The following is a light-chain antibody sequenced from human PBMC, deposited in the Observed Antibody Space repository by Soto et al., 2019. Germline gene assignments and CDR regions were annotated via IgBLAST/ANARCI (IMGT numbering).Light chain of an antibody. CDR2: AAS. Sequence: IQMTPSPSPLSAAVGDRVTLTFRASQGISSWLAWYQQKPGKAPKLLIYAASSLQSGVPSRFSGSGSGTDFTLTISSLQSEDFATYYCRQANSFPLTFGGGTKVDIK. CDR1: QGISSW. CDR3: RQANSFPLT. J-gene: IGKJ4*01. V-gene: IGKV1-12*01.